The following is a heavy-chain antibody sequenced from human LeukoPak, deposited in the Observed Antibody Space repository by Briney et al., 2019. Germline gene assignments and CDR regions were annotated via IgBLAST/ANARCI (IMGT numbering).Heavy chain of an antibody. Sequence: GESLRISCKGSGYSFTNYWISWVRQMSGKGLEWMRTIDPSDSYTNYRPSFQGHVTISADKSISTAYLQWSSLKASDTAMYYCAKHYGDYVGFFDYWGQGTLVTVSS. J-gene: IGHJ4*02. CDR3: AKHYGDYVGFFDY. CDR1: GYSFTNYW. V-gene: IGHV5-10-1*01. D-gene: IGHD4-17*01. CDR2: IDPSDSYT.